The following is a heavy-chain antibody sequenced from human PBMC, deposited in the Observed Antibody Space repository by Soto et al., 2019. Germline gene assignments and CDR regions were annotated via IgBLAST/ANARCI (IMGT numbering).Heavy chain of an antibody. CDR1: GGSFSGYY. D-gene: IGHD3-9*01. V-gene: IGHV4-34*01. J-gene: IGHJ6*02. CDR2: INHSGST. Sequence: SETLSLTCAVYGGSFSGYYWSWIRQPPGKGLEWIGEINHSGSTNYNPSLKSRVTISVDTSKNQFSLKLSSVTAADTAVYYCARGGTPRLRYFDWLSYYGMDVWGQGTTVTVSS. CDR3: ARGGTPRLRYFDWLSYYGMDV.